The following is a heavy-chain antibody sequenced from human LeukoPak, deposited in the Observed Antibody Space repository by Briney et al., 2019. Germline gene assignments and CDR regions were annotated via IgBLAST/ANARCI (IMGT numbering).Heavy chain of an antibody. Sequence: TGGSLRLSCAASGFTFSSYSMNWVRQAPGQGGVCVSYISSSSSTIYYADSVKGRFTISRDNAKNSLYLQMNSLRAEDTAVYYCARGSVGGIDYWGQGTLVTVSS. CDR1: GFTFSSYS. J-gene: IGHJ4*02. D-gene: IGHD3-3*01. V-gene: IGHV3-48*01. CDR3: ARGSVGGIDY. CDR2: ISSSSSTI.